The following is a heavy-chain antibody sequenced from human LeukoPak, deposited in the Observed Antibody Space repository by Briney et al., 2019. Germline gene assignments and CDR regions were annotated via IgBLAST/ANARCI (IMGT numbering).Heavy chain of an antibody. J-gene: IGHJ3*02. V-gene: IGHV3-13*01. D-gene: IGHD3-16*01. CDR1: GFTFSSYD. CDR2: IGTAGDT. Sequence: GGSLRLSCAASGFTFSSYDMHWVRQAPAKGLEWVSAIGTAGDTYYPGSVKGRFTISRENAKNSLYLQMNSLRAGDTAVYYCARGHYAHAFDIWGQGTMVTVSS. CDR3: ARGHYAHAFDI.